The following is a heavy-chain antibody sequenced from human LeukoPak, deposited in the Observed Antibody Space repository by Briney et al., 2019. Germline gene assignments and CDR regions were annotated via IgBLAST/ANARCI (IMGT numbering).Heavy chain of an antibody. CDR3: ARGGRGGITMVRGTRRLDY. CDR1: GGSFSGYY. J-gene: IGHJ4*02. D-gene: IGHD3-10*01. V-gene: IGHV4-34*01. Sequence: SETLSLTCAVYGGSFSGYYWSWIRQPPGKGLEWIGEINHSGSTNYNPSLKSRVTLSVDTSKNQFSLKLSSVTAADTAVYYCARGGRGGITMVRGTRRLDYWGQGTLVTVSS. CDR2: INHSGST.